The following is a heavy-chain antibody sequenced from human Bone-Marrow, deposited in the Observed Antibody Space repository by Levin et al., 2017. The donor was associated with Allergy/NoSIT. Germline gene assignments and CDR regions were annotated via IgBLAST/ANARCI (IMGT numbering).Heavy chain of an antibody. D-gene: IGHD4-17*01. J-gene: IGHJ4*02. CDR2: IYYSGST. CDR1: GGSISSYY. CDR3: AREGGDYGDRHFDY. V-gene: IGHV4-59*01. Sequence: TSATLSLPCPVSGGSISSYYGSWIRQPPGKGLEWIGYIYYSGSTNYNPSLKSRVTISVDTSKNQFSLKLSSVTAADTAVYYCAREGGDYGDRHFDYWGQGTLVTVSS.